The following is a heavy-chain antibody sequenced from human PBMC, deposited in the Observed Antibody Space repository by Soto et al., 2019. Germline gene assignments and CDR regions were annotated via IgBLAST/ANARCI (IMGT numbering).Heavy chain of an antibody. CDR3: AKDRDGAAAGPTKFYGMDV. V-gene: IGHV3-23*01. CDR2: ISGSGDST. Sequence: EVQLLESGGGLVQPGGSLRLSCAASGFTFSSYAMSWVRQAPGKGLEWVSVISGSGDSTYYADSVRGRFTISRDNSKNPLYLQINSLRAEDTAVYYCAKDRDGAAAGPTKFYGMDVWGQGTTVTVSS. D-gene: IGHD6-13*01. J-gene: IGHJ6*02. CDR1: GFTFSSYA.